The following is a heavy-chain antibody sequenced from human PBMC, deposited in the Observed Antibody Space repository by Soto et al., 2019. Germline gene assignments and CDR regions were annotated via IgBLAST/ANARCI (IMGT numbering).Heavy chain of an antibody. CDR1: GGSISSSNC. V-gene: IGHV4-4*02. CDR2: IYHSGST. CDR3: ARGYGRNFDY. D-gene: IGHD5-18*01. Sequence: SETLSFTCAVSGGSISSSNCWSWVRQPPGKGLEWIGEIYHSGSTNYNPSLKSRVTISADTSKNQFSLKLSSVTAADTAVYYCARGYGRNFDYWGQGTLVTVS. J-gene: IGHJ4*02.